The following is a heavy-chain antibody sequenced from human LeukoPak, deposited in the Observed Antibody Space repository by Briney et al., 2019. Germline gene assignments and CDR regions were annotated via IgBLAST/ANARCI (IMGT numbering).Heavy chain of an antibody. J-gene: IGHJ3*02. CDR2: INWNGGST. CDR3: ARGYDFWSGRLGDAFDI. D-gene: IGHD3-3*01. V-gene: IGHV3-20*04. Sequence: GGSLRLSCEASGFTFADYAMTWVRQAPGKGLEWVSGINWNGGSTGYADSVKGRFTISRDNAKNSLYLQMNTLRAEDTALYFCARGYDFWSGRLGDAFDIWGQGTMVTVSS. CDR1: GFTFADYA.